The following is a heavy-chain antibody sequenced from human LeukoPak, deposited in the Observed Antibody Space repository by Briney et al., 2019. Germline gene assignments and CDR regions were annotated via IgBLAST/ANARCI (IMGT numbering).Heavy chain of an antibody. CDR2: ISSSSSTI. V-gene: IGHV3-48*01. J-gene: IGHJ4*02. Sequence: PGGSLRLSCAASGFTFSSYSMNWVRQAPGKGLEWVSYISSSSSTIYYADSVKGRFTISRDNAKNSLYLQMNSLRAEDTAVYYCARGPTGLFIDYWGQGTLVTVSS. CDR1: GFTFSSYS. CDR3: ARGPTGLFIDY. D-gene: IGHD3-22*01.